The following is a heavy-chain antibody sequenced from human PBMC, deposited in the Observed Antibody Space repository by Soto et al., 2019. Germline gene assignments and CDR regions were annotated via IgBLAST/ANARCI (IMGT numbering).Heavy chain of an antibody. Sequence: GGSLRLSCEASGFTLRNYAMTWVRQAPGKGLEWVSLISANDVGTYYAESVKTRFTISTDQSRNTVYLQMDGLRADDTAIYYCAKAKNDYNWDNRPPFDYWGQGTLVTVS. V-gene: IGHV3-23*01. J-gene: IGHJ4*02. CDR2: ISANDVGT. CDR3: AKAKNDYNWDNRPPFDY. D-gene: IGHD1-20*01. CDR1: GFTLRNYA.